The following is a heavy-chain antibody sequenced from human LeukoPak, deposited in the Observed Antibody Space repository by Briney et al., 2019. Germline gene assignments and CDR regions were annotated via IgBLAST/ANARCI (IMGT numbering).Heavy chain of an antibody. V-gene: IGHV3-23*01. CDR1: GGSFSDYD. Sequence: PSETLSLTCSVYGGSFSDYDWNWVRQAPGKGLEWVSGITGSGDITYYADSVKGQFTISRDNSKNTLYLQMNSLRAEDTARYYCARDDRLVQFGNWGQGTLVTVSS. J-gene: IGHJ4*02. D-gene: IGHD1-1*01. CDR3: ARDDRLVQFGN. CDR2: ITGSGDIT.